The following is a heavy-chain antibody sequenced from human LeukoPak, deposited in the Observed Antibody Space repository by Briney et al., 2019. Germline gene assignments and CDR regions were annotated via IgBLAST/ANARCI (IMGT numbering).Heavy chain of an antibody. V-gene: IGHV1-2*02. CDR2: INPNSGGT. CDR1: GYTFTGYY. Sequence: GASVKVSCKASGYTFTGYYMHWVRQAPGQGLEWMGWINPNSGGTNYAQKFQGRVTMTRDTSISTAYMELSRLRSDDMAVYYCARDRVGIVVVPAAMDYYYMDVWGKGTTVTISS. CDR3: ARDRVGIVVVPAAMDYYYMDV. J-gene: IGHJ6*03. D-gene: IGHD2-2*01.